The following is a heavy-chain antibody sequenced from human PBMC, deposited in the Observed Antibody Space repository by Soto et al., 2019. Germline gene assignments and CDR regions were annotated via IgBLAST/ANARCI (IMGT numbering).Heavy chain of an antibody. D-gene: IGHD3-9*01. V-gene: IGHV1-69*01. CDR1: GGTFSSYA. Sequence: QVQLVQSGAEVKKPGSSVKVSCKASGGTFSSYAISWVRQAPGQGLEWMGGIIPIFGTANYAQKFQGRVTITADESTSTAYRELSSLRSEDTAVYYCASDYDILTGYYSPTYYYYYGMDVWGQGTTVTVSS. CDR3: ASDYDILTGYYSPTYYYYYGMDV. J-gene: IGHJ6*02. CDR2: IIPIFGTA.